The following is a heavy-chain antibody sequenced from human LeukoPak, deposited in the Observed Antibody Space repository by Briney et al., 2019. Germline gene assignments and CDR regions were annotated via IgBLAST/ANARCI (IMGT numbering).Heavy chain of an antibody. Sequence: GGSLRLSCTASGFTFNSYSMNWVRQAPGKGLEWVSSISSSSSSIYYADSVKGRFTISRDNAKNSLYLQMNSLRAEDTAGYYCARASGDIVETATMGSYWGQGTLVTVSS. CDR1: GFTFNSYS. CDR3: ARASGDIVETATMGSY. J-gene: IGHJ4*02. D-gene: IGHD5-18*01. V-gene: IGHV3-21*01. CDR2: ISSSSSSI.